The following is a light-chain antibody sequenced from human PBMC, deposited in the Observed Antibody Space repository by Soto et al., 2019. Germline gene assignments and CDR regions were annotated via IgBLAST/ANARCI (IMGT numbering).Light chain of an antibody. CDR3: QQYYTPPLT. J-gene: IGKJ4*01. V-gene: IGKV4-1*01. CDR2: WAS. CDR1: QSVLSRSNNKNY. Sequence: DIVMTQSPDSLAVSLGERATINCKSSQSVLSRSNNKNYLAWYQQKPRQPPKLLIYWASIRESGVPDRFSGSGSGTDLTLTSGSLQAEDVAVYYCQQYYTPPLTFGGGTKVEIK.